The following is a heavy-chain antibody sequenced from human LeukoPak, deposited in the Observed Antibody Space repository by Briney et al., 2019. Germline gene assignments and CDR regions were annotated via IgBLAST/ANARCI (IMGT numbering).Heavy chain of an antibody. V-gene: IGHV4-39*07. D-gene: IGHD6-25*01. J-gene: IGHJ4*02. Sequence: PSETLSLTCTVSGGSISSSSYYWGWIRQPPGKGLEWIGSIYYSGSTNYNPSLKSRVTISVDTSKNQFSLKLSSVTAADTAVYYCAREPAIAAHFDYWGQGTLVTVSS. CDR2: IYYSGST. CDR3: AREPAIAAHFDY. CDR1: GGSISSSSYY.